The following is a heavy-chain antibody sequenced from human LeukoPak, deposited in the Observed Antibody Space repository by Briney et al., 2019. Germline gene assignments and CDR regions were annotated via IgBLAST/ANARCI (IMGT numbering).Heavy chain of an antibody. J-gene: IGHJ6*03. CDR1: GGSISSGGYY. V-gene: IGHV4-30-2*01. CDR3: ARNLFSSLDIVVVPAAIPHAYYYYMDV. CDR2: IYHSGST. Sequence: SQTLSLTCTVSGGSISSGGYYWSWIRQPPGKGLEWIGYIYHSGSTYYNPSLKSRVTISVDRSENQFSLKLSSVTAADTAVYYCARNLFSSLDIVVVPAAIPHAYYYYMDVWGKGTTVTVSS. D-gene: IGHD2-2*02.